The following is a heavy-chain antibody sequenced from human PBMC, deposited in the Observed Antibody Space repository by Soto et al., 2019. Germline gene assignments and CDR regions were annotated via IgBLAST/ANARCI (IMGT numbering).Heavy chain of an antibody. CDR3: ARDHRYYYDSSGYYDSWFDP. CDR1: GGSISSGGYY. V-gene: IGHV4-31*03. Sequence: SETLSLTCTVSGGSISSGGYYWSWIRQHPGKGLVWIGYIYYSGSTYYNPSLKSRVTISVDTSKNQFSLKLSSVTAADTAVYYCARDHRYYYDSSGYYDSWFDPWGKGTLVTVSS. J-gene: IGHJ5*02. D-gene: IGHD3-22*01. CDR2: IYYSGST.